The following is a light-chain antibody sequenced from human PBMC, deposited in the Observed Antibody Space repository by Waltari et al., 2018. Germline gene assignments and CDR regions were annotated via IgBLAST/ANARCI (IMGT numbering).Light chain of an antibody. CDR1: SSDVGDYTY. Sequence: QSALTQPASVSGSPGQSITISCTGTSSDVGDYTYVSWYQQHPGKAPKLMIYDVTNRPSGVCNRFSGSKSGNTASLTISGLQAEDEADYYCTSYTGSSTWVFGGGTTLTVL. V-gene: IGLV2-14*03. CDR3: TSYTGSSTWV. J-gene: IGLJ3*02. CDR2: DVT.